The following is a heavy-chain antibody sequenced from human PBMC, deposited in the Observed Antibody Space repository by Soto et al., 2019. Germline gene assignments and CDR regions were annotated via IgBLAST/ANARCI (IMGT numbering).Heavy chain of an antibody. J-gene: IGHJ4*02. CDR3: AKYSTSGPSRFFDL. Sequence: GGSLRLSCAASGFTFSIYAVAWIRQTPGKGLEWVSVIGAGSDGIQYVDSVKGRFSISRDNSKNTLYLHMNSLRAEDTAIYYCAKYSTSGPSRFFDLWGQGTLVTVSS. CDR2: IGAGSDGI. V-gene: IGHV3-23*01. D-gene: IGHD5-12*01. CDR1: GFTFSIYA.